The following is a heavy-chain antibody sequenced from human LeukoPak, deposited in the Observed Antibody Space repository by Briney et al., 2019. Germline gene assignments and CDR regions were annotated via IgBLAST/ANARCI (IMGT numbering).Heavy chain of an antibody. J-gene: IGHJ3*02. Sequence: ASVKVSCKASGGTFSSYAISWVRQAPGQGLEWMGGIIPIFGTANYAQKFEGRVTITTDESTSTAYTELSSLRSEDTAVYYCASEDYGDSDAFDIWGQGTMVTVSS. CDR1: GGTFSSYA. D-gene: IGHD4-17*01. CDR3: ASEDYGDSDAFDI. V-gene: IGHV1-69*05. CDR2: IIPIFGTA.